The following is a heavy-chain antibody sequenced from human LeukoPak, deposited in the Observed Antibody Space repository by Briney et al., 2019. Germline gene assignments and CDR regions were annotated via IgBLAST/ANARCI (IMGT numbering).Heavy chain of an antibody. V-gene: IGHV3-23*01. CDR1: GFTFSSYA. Sequence: GGSLRLSCAASGFTFSSYAMSWVRQAPGKGLEWVSAISGSGGSTYYADSVKGRFTISRDTSKNTLYPQMNSLRAEDTAVYYCAKPSVIAVAAAPFDYWGQGTLVTVSS. CDR2: ISGSGGST. J-gene: IGHJ4*02. CDR3: AKPSVIAVAAAPFDY. D-gene: IGHD6-19*01.